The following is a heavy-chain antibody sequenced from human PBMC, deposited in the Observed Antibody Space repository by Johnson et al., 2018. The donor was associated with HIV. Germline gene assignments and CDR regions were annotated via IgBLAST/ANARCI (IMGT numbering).Heavy chain of an antibody. V-gene: IGHV3-30*04. D-gene: IGHD3-9*01. J-gene: IGHJ3*02. CDR2: ISYDGSNK. Sequence: QVQLVESGGGVVQPGRSLRLSCAASGFTFSSYAMHWVRQAPGKGLEWVAVISYDGSNKYYADSVKGRFTISRDNSKNTLYLQMNSLRAEDTAVYYCASVRVSNYVILTGYPLNAFDIWGQGTMVTVSS. CDR3: ASVRVSNYVILTGYPLNAFDI. CDR1: GFTFSSYA.